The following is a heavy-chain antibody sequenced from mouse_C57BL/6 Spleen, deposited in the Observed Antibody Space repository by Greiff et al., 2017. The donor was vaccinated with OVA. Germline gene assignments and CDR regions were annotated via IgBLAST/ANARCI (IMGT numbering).Heavy chain of an antibody. V-gene: IGHV5-4*01. CDR1: GFTFSSYA. J-gene: IGHJ4*01. CDR3: ARDDMDY. Sequence: EVKLMESGGGLVKPGGSLKLSCAASGFTFSSYAMSWVRQTPEKRLEWVATISDGGSYTYYPDNVKGRFTISRDNAKNNLYLQMSHLKSEDTAMYYCARDDMDYWGQGTSGTVSS. CDR2: ISDGGSYT.